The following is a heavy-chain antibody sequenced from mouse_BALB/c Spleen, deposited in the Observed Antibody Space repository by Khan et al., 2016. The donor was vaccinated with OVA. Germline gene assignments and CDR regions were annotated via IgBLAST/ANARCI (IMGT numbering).Heavy chain of an antibody. D-gene: IGHD2-1*01. CDR3: ASSNGNYWFAY. Sequence: QIQLVQSGPELKKPGETVKISCKASGYTLTNYGMNWVKQAPGKGLKWMGWINTYTGEPTYAEDFKGRIAFSLETSASTAYLQIHNLKNEDTATYFCASSNGNYWFAYWGQGTLVTVSA. V-gene: IGHV9-3-1*01. CDR1: GYTLTNYG. CDR2: INTYTGEP. J-gene: IGHJ3*01.